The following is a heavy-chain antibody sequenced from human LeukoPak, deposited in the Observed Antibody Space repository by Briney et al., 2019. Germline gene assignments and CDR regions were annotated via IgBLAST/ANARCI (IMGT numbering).Heavy chain of an antibody. J-gene: IGHJ4*02. Sequence: ASVKVSCKASGYTFTDYFMHWVRQAPGQGLEWMGWINPNSGDTNYAQKFQGRVTMTRDTPISTAYMELSRLRSDDTAVYYCARASPSRYYFDYWGQGTLVTVSS. D-gene: IGHD2-2*01. CDR3: ARASPSRYYFDY. CDR1: GYTFTDYF. V-gene: IGHV1-2*02. CDR2: INPNSGDT.